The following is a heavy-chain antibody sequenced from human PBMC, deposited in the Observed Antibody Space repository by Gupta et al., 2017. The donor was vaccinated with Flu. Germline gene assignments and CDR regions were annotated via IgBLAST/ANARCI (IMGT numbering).Heavy chain of an antibody. J-gene: IGHJ4*02. D-gene: IGHD2-15*01. CDR2: IYPGDSDT. CDR1: GYSFTSYW. V-gene: IGHV5-51*01. Sequence: EVQLVQSGAEVKKPGESLKISCKGSGYSFTSYWIGWVRQMPGKGLEWMGIIYPGDSDTRYSPSFQGQVTISADKSISTAYLQWSSLKASDTAMYYCARQRVDCSGGSCYSGPFDYWGQGTLVTVSS. CDR3: ARQRVDCSGGSCYSGPFDY.